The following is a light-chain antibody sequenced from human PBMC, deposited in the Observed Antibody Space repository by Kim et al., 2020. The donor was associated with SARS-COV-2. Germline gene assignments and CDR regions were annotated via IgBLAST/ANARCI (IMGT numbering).Light chain of an antibody. CDR3: NSRDSSGNHWV. CDR1: SGRSYY. J-gene: IGLJ3*02. Sequence: ALGQTVRMTCQGDSGRSYYSSWYQQKPGQAPVLVIDGKENRHQEIPDRFPGASSENTAALTIAADQAEDEVEYYCNSRDSSGNHWVFGGGTKLTVL. CDR2: GKE. V-gene: IGLV3-19*01.